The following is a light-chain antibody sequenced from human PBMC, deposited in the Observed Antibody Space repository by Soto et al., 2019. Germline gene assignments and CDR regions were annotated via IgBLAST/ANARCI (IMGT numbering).Light chain of an antibody. CDR1: GGSITSGY. J-gene: IGLJ1*01. Sequence: NFMLTQPHSVSESPGKTVTISCTRSGGSITSGYVPWYQQRPGSAPTTVIYEDNQRPSGVPDRFSGSIDSSSNSASLTLSGLKTEDEDDYYCQSYHSSYPYVFGTGTKRTVL. CDR3: QSYHSSYPYV. V-gene: IGLV6-57*03. CDR2: EDN.